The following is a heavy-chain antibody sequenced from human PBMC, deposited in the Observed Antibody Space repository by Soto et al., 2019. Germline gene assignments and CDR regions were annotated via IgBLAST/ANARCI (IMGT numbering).Heavy chain of an antibody. CDR3: SGIGFLAGPRYVY. J-gene: IGHJ4*02. CDR1: EGTSINISYR. CDR2: IYYSGST. D-gene: IGHD3-3*01. Sequence: PSEPKCLTNTVSEGTSINISYRWSLIRKPPGKGLEWIGSIYYSGSTYYNPSLKSRVTISVDTSKNQFSLKLSSVTAADTAVYSCSGIGFLAGPRYVYWGRGTLVTV. V-gene: IGHV4-39*01.